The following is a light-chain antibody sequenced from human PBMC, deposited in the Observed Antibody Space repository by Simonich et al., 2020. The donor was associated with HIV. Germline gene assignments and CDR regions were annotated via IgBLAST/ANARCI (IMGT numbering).Light chain of an antibody. J-gene: IGKJ2*01. CDR2: WAS. V-gene: IGKV4-1*01. CDR3: QQYYDTPYT. Sequence: DIVMTRSPDSLAVSLGERATINCKSSQSVLYSSNNKNYLTWYQDKPGQPPKLLISWASTRESGVPDRFSGSGSGPDFTLTISSLQAEDVAVYYCQQYYDTPYTFGQGTKLEIK. CDR1: QSVLYSSNNKNY.